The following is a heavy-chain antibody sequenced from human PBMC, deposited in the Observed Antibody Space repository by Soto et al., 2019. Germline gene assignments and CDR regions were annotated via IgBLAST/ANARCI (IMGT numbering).Heavy chain of an antibody. J-gene: IGHJ6*02. CDR3: ARGVLYYVSSGYYYALGHYYYGMDV. Sequence: ASVKVSCKASGYTFTSYYMHWVRQAPGQGLEWMGIINPSGGSTSYAQKFQGRVTMTRDTSTSTVYMELSSLRSEDTAVYYYARGVLYYVSSGYYYALGHYYYGMDVWGQGTTVTVSS. CDR1: GYTFTSYY. D-gene: IGHD3-22*01. CDR2: INPSGGST. V-gene: IGHV1-46*01.